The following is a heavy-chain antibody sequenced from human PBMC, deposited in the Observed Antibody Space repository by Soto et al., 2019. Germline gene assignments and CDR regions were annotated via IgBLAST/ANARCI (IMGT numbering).Heavy chain of an antibody. D-gene: IGHD2-15*01. CDR1: GFTFSSYA. CDR2: ILYDGNKK. J-gene: IGHJ6*02. Sequence: GGSLRLSCAASGFTFSSYAMSWVRQTPGKGLEWVAVILYDGNKKYYADSVKGRFTISRDNSKNTPYLQMDSLRGEDTAVYYCAKDEVLVEVVARDYYGLDVWGQGTTVTVSS. V-gene: IGHV3-30*18. CDR3: AKDEVLVEVVARDYYGLDV.